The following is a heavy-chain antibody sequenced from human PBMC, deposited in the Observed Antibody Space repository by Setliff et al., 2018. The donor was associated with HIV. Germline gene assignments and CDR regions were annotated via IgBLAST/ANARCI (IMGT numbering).Heavy chain of an antibody. J-gene: IGHJ4*02. Sequence: SETLSLTCTVSGGSISNYHWSWIRQPPGKGLEWIGYIYNSGSTNYNPSLKSQVTISVDASKNHFSLKLRSVTAADTAVYYCARVGAVAGFDYWGQGTLVTVSS. D-gene: IGHD6-19*01. V-gene: IGHV4-59*01. CDR3: ARVGAVAGFDY. CDR2: IYNSGST. CDR1: GGSISNYH.